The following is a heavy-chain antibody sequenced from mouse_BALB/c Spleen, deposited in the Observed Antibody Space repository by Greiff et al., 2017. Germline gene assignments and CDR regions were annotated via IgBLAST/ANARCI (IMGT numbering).Heavy chain of an antibody. V-gene: IGHV14-1*02. Sequence: DVQLQESGAELVRPGALVKLSCKASGFNIRDYYMHWVKQRPEQGLEWIGWIDPENGNTIYDPKFQGKASITADTSSNTAYLQLSSLTSEDTAVYYCARGLGPSWFAYWGQGTLVTVSA. D-gene: IGHD3-1*01. J-gene: IGHJ3*01. CDR3: ARGLGPSWFAY. CDR2: IDPENGNT. CDR1: GFNIRDYY.